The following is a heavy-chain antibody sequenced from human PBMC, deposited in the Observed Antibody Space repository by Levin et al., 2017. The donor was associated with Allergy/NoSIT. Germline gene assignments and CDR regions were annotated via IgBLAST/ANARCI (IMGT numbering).Heavy chain of an antibody. Sequence: AGGSLRLSCAASGFSLDDFHMDWVRQAPGKGLEWVGRSRNRGYNYTTAYAASVKGRFTVSRDDSQKSLYLQMSSLKIEDTALYYCASLSPGVTSISWGQGTLVAVSS. CDR1: GFSLDDFH. CDR3: ASLSPGVTSIS. D-gene: IGHD2-21*02. J-gene: IGHJ4*02. V-gene: IGHV3-72*01. CDR2: SRNRGYNYTT.